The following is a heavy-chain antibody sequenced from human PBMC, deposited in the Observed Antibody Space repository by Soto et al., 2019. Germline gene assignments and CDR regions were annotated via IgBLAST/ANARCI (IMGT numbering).Heavy chain of an antibody. V-gene: IGHV3-66*01. CDR3: ARGGITMIPRYGGYFDL. Sequence: EVQLVESGGGLVQPGGSLRLSCAASGFTVSSNYMSWVRQAPGKGLEWVSVIYSGGSTYYADSVKGRFTISRDNSKNTLYLQMNSLRAEDTAVYYCARGGITMIPRYGGYFDLWGRGTLVTVSS. D-gene: IGHD3-22*01. CDR2: IYSGGST. J-gene: IGHJ2*01. CDR1: GFTVSSNY.